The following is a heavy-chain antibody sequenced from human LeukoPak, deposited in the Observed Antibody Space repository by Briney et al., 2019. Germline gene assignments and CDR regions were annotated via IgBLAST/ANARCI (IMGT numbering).Heavy chain of an antibody. D-gene: IGHD6-13*01. CDR2: ITAYNGNT. CDR1: GYTFTSYG. CDR3: ARDKGIAAAGDFDY. J-gene: IGHJ4*02. Sequence: ASVKVSCKASGYTFTSYGISWVRQAPGQGLEWMGWITAYNGNTNYAQKFQGRVTMTRDMSTSTVYMELSSLRSDDTAVYYCARDKGIAAAGDFDYWGQGTLVTVSP. V-gene: IGHV1-18*01.